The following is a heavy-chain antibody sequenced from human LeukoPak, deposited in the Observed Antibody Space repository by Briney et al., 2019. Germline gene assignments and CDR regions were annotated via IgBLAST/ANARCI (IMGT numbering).Heavy chain of an antibody. CDR3: ARAATVTPYYFDY. CDR1: GYTLTDYH. Sequence: ASVKVSCKASGYTLTDYHIHWVRQAPGQGLEWMGWINPNNGATNYPQKFQGRVTMTRDTSISTAYMELSRLRSDDTAVYYCARAATVTPYYFDYWGQGTLVTVSS. J-gene: IGHJ4*02. D-gene: IGHD4-17*01. CDR2: INPNNGAT. V-gene: IGHV1-2*02.